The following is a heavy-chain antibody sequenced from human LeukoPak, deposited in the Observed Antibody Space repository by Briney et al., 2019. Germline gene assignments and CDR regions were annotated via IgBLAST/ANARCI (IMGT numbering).Heavy chain of an antibody. CDR2: INHSGST. Sequence: SETLSLTCSVSDGSISSGYYYWAWIRQPPGKGLEWIGEINHSGSTNYNPSLKSRVTISVDTSKNQFSLKLSSVTAADTAVYYCARGRRLQPFDYWGQGTLVTVSS. V-gene: IGHV4-39*07. J-gene: IGHJ4*02. CDR3: ARGRRLQPFDY. CDR1: DGSISSGYYY.